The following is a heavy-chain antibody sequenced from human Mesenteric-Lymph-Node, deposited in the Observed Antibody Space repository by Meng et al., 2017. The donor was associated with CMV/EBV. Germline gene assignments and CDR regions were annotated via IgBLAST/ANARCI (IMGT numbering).Heavy chain of an antibody. CDR1: GASLKSYY. CDR3: ARLESSGGGGYYFDY. Sequence: SETLSLTCSVSGASLKSYYWTWIRQPPGRGLECIGQIYHSGNTDYSPSLKSRVTISVDTSKNQFSLKLSSVTAADTAVYYCARLESSGGGGYYFDYWGQGTLVTVSS. D-gene: IGHD6-19*01. CDR2: IYHSGNT. J-gene: IGHJ4*02. V-gene: IGHV4-59*08.